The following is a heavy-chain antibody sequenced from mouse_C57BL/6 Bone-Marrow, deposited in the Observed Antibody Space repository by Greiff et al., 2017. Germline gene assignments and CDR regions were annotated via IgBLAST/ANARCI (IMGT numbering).Heavy chain of an antibody. Sequence: VQLQQPGAELVKPGASVKMSCKASGYTFTSYWITWVKQRPGQGLEWIGDIYPGSGSTNYNEQFKSKATLTVDTSSSTAYMQLSSLTSEDAAVYYCARGDGYYVCYAMDYWGQGTSVTVSS. D-gene: IGHD2-3*01. CDR1: GYTFTSYW. CDR3: ARGDGYYVCYAMDY. CDR2: IYPGSGST. J-gene: IGHJ4*01. V-gene: IGHV1-55*01.